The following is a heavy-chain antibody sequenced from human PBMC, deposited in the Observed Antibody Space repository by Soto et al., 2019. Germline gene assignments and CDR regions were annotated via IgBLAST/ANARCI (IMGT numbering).Heavy chain of an antibody. V-gene: IGHV4-39*07. D-gene: IGHD3-10*01. CDR3: ARDHLITMVRGVIIPHYYGMDV. Sequence: SETLSLTCTVSGGSISSSSYYWGWIRQPPGKGLEWIGSIYYSGSTYYNPSLKSRVTISVDTSKNQFSLKLSSVTAADTAVYYCARDHLITMVRGVIIPHYYGMDVWGQGTTVTVSS. CDR2: IYYSGST. J-gene: IGHJ6*02. CDR1: GGSISSSSYY.